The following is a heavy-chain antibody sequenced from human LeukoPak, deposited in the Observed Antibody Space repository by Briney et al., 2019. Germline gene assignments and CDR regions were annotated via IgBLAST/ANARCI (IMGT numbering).Heavy chain of an antibody. CDR3: AKASRDIPAAGPSGYYFDY. CDR1: GFTLSSYG. D-gene: IGHD6-13*01. CDR2: ISGSGGST. V-gene: IGHV3-23*01. Sequence: GGSLRLSCAASGFTLSSYGMSWVRQAPGKGLEWVSAISGSGGSTYYADSVKGRFTISSDNSKNTLYLQMNSLRAEDTAIYYCAKASRDIPAAGPSGYYFDYWGQGTLVTVSS. J-gene: IGHJ4*02.